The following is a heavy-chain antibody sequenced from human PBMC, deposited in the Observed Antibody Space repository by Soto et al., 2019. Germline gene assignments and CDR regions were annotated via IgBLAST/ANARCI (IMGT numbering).Heavy chain of an antibody. D-gene: IGHD5-12*01. CDR1: AGSISSDGFY. CDR2: IYHSGGT. J-gene: IGHJ4*02. CDR3: ARDRGGYGVFDY. V-gene: IGHV4-31*03. Sequence: QVQLQESGPGLVKPSQTLSLTCSVSAGSISSDGFYWNWIRQPPGKGLEWIGYIYHSGGTYSSPSLRSRVTISVDPSKNQFNLKLSSVTAADSAVYYCARDRGGYGVFDYWGQGTLVTVSS.